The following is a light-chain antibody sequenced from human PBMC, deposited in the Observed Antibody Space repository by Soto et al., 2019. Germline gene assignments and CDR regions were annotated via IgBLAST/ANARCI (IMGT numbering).Light chain of an antibody. V-gene: IGKV3-11*01. J-gene: IGKJ4*01. Sequence: EIVLTQSPATLSLSPGERATLSCRASQSISIYLAWYQQKPGQAPRLLIYDVFNRATGIPARFSGSGSGTDFTLTISSLEPEDFAVYYCQQYNNWPPLTFGGGTKVDIK. CDR3: QQYNNWPPLT. CDR2: DVF. CDR1: QSISIY.